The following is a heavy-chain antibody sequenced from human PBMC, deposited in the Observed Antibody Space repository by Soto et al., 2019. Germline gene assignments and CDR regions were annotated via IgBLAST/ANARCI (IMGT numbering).Heavy chain of an antibody. J-gene: IGHJ4*02. D-gene: IGHD1-26*01. CDR2: INQDGSEK. CDR3: SGGVGDAF. V-gene: IGHV3-7*04. Sequence: EVHLVESGGGLVQPGGSLRLSCAIFESTVSRDWMNWVRQAPGKGLEWVAHINQDGSEKYYVDSVKGRFTISRDNAKKSEYLQMNSLRPADTAMYYFSGGVGDAFWGQGTLVTVSS. CDR1: ESTVSRDW.